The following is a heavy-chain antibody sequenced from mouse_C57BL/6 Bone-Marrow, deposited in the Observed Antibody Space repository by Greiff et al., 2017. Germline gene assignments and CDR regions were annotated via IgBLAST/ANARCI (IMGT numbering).Heavy chain of an antibody. D-gene: IGHD1-1*01. J-gene: IGHJ4*01. Sequence: VQLQQSGPGLAKPSQPLSLTCSVTGYSITSDYWHWIRKFPGNTLEYMGYLSYSGSTYYNPSLKSRISITRDTSKNQYYLQLNSVTTEDTATYYCARLGLYGSSSYAMDYWGQGTSVTVSA. V-gene: IGHV3-8*01. CDR2: LSYSGST. CDR3: ARLGLYGSSSYAMDY. CDR1: GYSITSDY.